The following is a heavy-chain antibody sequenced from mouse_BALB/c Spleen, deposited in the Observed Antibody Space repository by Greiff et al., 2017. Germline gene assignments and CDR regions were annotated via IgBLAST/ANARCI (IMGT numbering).Heavy chain of an antibody. D-gene: IGHD4-1*01. CDR3: ARQLTGSYWYFDV. CDR1: GFAFSSYD. Sequence: EVMLVESGGGLVKPGGSLKLSCAASGFAFSSYDMSWVRQTPEKRLEWVAYISSGGGSTYYPDTVKGRFTISRDNAKNTLYLQMSSLKSEDTAMYYCARQLTGSYWYFDVWGAGTTVTVSS. J-gene: IGHJ1*01. V-gene: IGHV5-12-1*01. CDR2: ISSGGGST.